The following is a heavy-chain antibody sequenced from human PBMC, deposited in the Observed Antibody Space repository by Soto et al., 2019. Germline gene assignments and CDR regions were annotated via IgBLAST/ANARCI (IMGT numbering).Heavy chain of an antibody. CDR3: ARSRTAVDDY. Sequence: ASVKVSCKASGYSFTSYDINWVRQATGQGLEWMGWMNPNSGNTGQPQRFQGRVTMTRNTYISTAYMELSNLYSDDTAVYYCARSRTAVDDYWGQGTQVTVSS. CDR2: MNPNSGNT. CDR1: GYSFTSYD. D-gene: IGHD2-21*02. J-gene: IGHJ4*02. V-gene: IGHV1-8*01.